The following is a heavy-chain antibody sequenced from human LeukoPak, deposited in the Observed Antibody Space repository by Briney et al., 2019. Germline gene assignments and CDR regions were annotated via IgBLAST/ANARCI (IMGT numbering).Heavy chain of an antibody. Sequence: SETLSLTCTVSGGSISSYYWSWIRQPPGKGLEWIGYIYYSGSTNYNPSLKSRVTISVDTPKNQFSLKLSSVTAADTAIYYCARDLGSWPHVALDIWATGHWSPSLQ. CDR3: ARDLGSWPHVALDI. CDR1: GGSISSYY. D-gene: IGHD3-16*01. J-gene: IGHJ3*02. CDR2: IYYSGST. V-gene: IGHV4-59*12.